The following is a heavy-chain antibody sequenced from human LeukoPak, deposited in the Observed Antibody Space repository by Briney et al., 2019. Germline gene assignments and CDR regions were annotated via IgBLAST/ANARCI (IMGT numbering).Heavy chain of an antibody. J-gene: IGHJ4*02. D-gene: IGHD5-18*01. CDR1: GFTFSSYS. Sequence: PGGSLRLSCAASGFTFSSYSMNWVRQAPGKGLEWVSYISSSSSTIYYADSVKGRFTISRDNAKNSLYLQMNSLRAEDTAVYYCARGLTGYSYGLFDYWGQGTLVTVSS. CDR3: ARGLTGYSYGLFDY. V-gene: IGHV3-48*01. CDR2: ISSSSSTI.